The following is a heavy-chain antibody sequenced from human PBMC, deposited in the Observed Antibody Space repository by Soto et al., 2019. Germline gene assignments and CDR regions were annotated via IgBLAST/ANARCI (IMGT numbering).Heavy chain of an antibody. Sequence: HPGGSLRLSCAASGFTFSSYAMSWVRQAPGKGLEWVSAISGSGGSTYYADSVKGRFTISRDNSKNTLYLQMNSLRAEDTAVYYCAKVSTREQLVLYSAWVALDYWGQGTLVTVSS. V-gene: IGHV3-23*01. CDR3: AKVSTREQLVLYSAWVALDY. D-gene: IGHD6-13*01. CDR2: ISGSGGST. CDR1: GFTFSSYA. J-gene: IGHJ4*02.